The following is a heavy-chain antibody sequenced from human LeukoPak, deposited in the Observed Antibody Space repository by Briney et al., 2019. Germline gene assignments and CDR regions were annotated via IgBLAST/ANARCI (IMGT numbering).Heavy chain of an antibody. CDR3: AKYSSGWYVHYYFDC. J-gene: IGHJ4*02. D-gene: IGHD6-19*01. CDR2: ISGSGGST. V-gene: IGHV3-23*01. CDR1: GFTFSSYA. Sequence: GGSLRLSCAASGFTFSSYAMSWVRQAPGKGLEWVSAISGSGGSTYYADSVKGRFTISRDNSKNTLYLQMNSLRAEDTAVYYCAKYSSGWYVHYYFDCWGQGTLVTVSS.